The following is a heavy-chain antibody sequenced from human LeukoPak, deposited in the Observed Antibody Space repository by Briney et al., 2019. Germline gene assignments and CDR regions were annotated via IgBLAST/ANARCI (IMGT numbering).Heavy chain of an antibody. CDR2: FDPENGET. D-gene: IGHD6-19*01. Sequence: GASVKVSCKVSGYTLTELSMHWVRQAPGRGLEWMGGFDPENGETIYAQKFQGRVTMTEDTSTDTAYMELSGLRSEDTAVYYCATWEYSSGPFDYWGQGTLVTVSS. CDR3: ATWEYSSGPFDY. V-gene: IGHV1-24*01. J-gene: IGHJ4*02. CDR1: GYTLTELS.